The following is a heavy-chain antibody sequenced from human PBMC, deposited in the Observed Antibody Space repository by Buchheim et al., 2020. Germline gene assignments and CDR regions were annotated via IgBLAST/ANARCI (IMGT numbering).Heavy chain of an antibody. CDR2: IKQDGSEK. CDR3: ARVIAAAGYYYYGMDV. Sequence: EVQLVESGGGLVQPGGSLRLSCAASGFTFSSYWMNWVRQAPGKGLEWVANIKQDGSEKYYVDSVKGRFTISRDNAKNSLYLQMNSLRAEDTAVYYCARVIAAAGYYYYGMDVWGQGTT. V-gene: IGHV3-7*01. D-gene: IGHD6-13*01. CDR1: GFTFSSYW. J-gene: IGHJ6*02.